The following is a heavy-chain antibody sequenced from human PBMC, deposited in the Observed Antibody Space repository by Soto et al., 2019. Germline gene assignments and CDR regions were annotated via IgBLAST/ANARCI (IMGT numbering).Heavy chain of an antibody. D-gene: IGHD2-21*02. CDR3: ARGGHVVVVTAALDY. J-gene: IGHJ4*02. CDR1: GDTFTDYY. Sequence: QVQLMQSGAEVKKPGASVKVSCKASGDTFTDYYIHWVRQAPGQGLEWMGTVNPSGGHTTYAQHCLGRVTXTXXXPXSTLYMELTSLTSDDTAIYYCARGGHVVVVTAALDYWGQGTLVTVSS. V-gene: IGHV1-46*01. CDR2: VNPSGGHT.